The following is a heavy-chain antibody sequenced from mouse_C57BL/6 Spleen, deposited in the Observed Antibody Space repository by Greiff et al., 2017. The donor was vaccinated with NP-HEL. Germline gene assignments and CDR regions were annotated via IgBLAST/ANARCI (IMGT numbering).Heavy chain of an antibody. CDR2: INPSSGYT. D-gene: IGHD3-2*02. V-gene: IGHV1-4*01. CDR1: GYTFTSYT. J-gene: IGHJ4*01. CDR3: ARGAQAAMDY. Sequence: VQLQQSGAELARPGASVKMSCKASGYTFTSYTMHWVKQRPGQGLEWIGYINPSSGYTKYNQKFKDKATLTADKSSSTAYMQLSSLTSEDSAVYYCARGAQAAMDYWGQGTSVTVSS.